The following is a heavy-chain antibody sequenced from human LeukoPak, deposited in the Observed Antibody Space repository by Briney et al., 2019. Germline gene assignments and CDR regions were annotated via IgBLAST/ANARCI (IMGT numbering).Heavy chain of an antibody. D-gene: IGHD1-26*01. Sequence: GGSLRLSCAASGFTFSSYAMSWVRQAPGKGLEWVSAISGSGGSTYYADSVKGRFTISRDNSKNTLYLQMNSLRADDTAVYYCTRVRGAGLQYYYMDVWGKGTTVTVSS. J-gene: IGHJ6*03. CDR1: GFTFSSYA. CDR2: ISGSGGST. V-gene: IGHV3-23*01. CDR3: TRVRGAGLQYYYMDV.